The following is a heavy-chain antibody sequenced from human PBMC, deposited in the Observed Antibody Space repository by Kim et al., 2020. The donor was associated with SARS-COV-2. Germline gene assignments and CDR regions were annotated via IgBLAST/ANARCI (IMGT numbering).Heavy chain of an antibody. CDR1: GGSISSSSYY. CDR3: ARHHRYCSGGSCYSQTFDP. J-gene: IGHJ5*02. D-gene: IGHD2-15*01. Sequence: SETLSLTCTVSGGSISSSSYYWGWIRQPPGKGLEWIGSIYYSGSTYYNPSLKSRVTISVDTSKNQFSLKLSSVTAADTAVYYCARHHRYCSGGSCYSQTFDPWGQGTLVTVSS. V-gene: IGHV4-39*01. CDR2: IYYSGST.